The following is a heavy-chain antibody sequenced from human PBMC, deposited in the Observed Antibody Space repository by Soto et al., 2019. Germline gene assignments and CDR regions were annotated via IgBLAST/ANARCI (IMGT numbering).Heavy chain of an antibody. J-gene: IGHJ3*02. Sequence: GESLKISCAASGFTFSSYGMHWVRQAPGKGLEWVAVISYDGSNKYYADSVKGRFTISRDNSKNTPYLQMNSLRAEDTAVYYCAKDLGLLWFGGDAFDIWGQGTMVTVSS. V-gene: IGHV3-30*18. CDR2: ISYDGSNK. CDR1: GFTFSSYG. CDR3: AKDLGLLWFGGDAFDI. D-gene: IGHD3-10*01.